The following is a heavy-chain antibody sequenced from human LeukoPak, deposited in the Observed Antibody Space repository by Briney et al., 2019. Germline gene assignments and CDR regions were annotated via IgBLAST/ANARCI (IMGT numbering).Heavy chain of an antibody. D-gene: IGHD2-15*01. CDR3: ARAGYCSGGSCLGDAFDI. Sequence: PSETLSLTRTVSGGSISSGGYYWSWIRQHPGKGLEWIGYIYYSGSTYYNPSLKSRVTISVDTSKNQFSLKLSSVTAADTAVYYCARAGYCSGGSCLGDAFDIWGQGTMVTVSS. V-gene: IGHV4-31*03. CDR1: GGSISSGGYY. CDR2: IYYSGST. J-gene: IGHJ3*02.